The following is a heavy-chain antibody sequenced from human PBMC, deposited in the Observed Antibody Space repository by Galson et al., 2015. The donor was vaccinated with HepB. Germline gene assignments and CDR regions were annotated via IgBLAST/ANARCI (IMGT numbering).Heavy chain of an antibody. J-gene: IGHJ3*02. V-gene: IGHV3-23*01. Sequence: SLRLSCAASGFTFSTFSTYAMSWVRQAQGKGLEWVSGINANGGNTYYADSVKGRFTISRDNSKNTLFLQMDSLRAEDTAVYYCIPYCSGGSCYLGAFDNRGQGTMVTVSS. CDR3: IPYCSGGSCYLGAFDN. CDR2: INANGGNT. CDR1: GFTFSTFSTYA. D-gene: IGHD2-15*01.